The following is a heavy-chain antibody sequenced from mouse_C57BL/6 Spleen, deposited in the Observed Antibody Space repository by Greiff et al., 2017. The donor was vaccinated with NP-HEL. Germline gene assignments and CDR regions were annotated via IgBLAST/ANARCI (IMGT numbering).Heavy chain of an antibody. Sequence: EVQGVESGGGLVQPKGSLKLSCAASGFTFNTYAMHWVRQAPGKGLEWVARIRSKSSNYATYSADSVKDRFTIYTDESQSMRYRQMDNLKTEDTAKYYCVGDGNYGSSGGYWGKGTSVTVSS. CDR2: IRSKSSNYAT. CDR3: VGDGNYGSSGGY. D-gene: IGHD1-1*01. CDR1: GFTFNTYA. J-gene: IGHJ4*01. V-gene: IGHV10-3*01.